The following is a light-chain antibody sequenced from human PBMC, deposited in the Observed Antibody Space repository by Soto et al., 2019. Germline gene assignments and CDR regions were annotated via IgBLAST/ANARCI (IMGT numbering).Light chain of an antibody. V-gene: IGKV3-15*01. CDR3: QQYNNWPPT. Sequence: ERVMTQSPATLSVSLGEKVTLSCRASQTVSSNLAWYQQKPGQAPRLLFYGASTRATVIPARFSGSGSGTEFTLTISSLQSEDFAVYSCQQYNNWPPTFGQGTKVDIK. J-gene: IGKJ1*01. CDR2: GAS. CDR1: QTVSSN.